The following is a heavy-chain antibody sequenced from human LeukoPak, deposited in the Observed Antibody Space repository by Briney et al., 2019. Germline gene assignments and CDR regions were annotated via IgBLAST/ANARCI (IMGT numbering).Heavy chain of an antibody. Sequence: SETLCLTCTVSGGSISSSSYYWGWIRQPPGKGLEWIGSIYYSGSTYYNPSLKSRVTISVDTSKNQFSLKLSSVTAADTAVYYCARCRDKWEVYYYYYMDVWGKGTTVTVSS. J-gene: IGHJ6*03. V-gene: IGHV4-39*01. D-gene: IGHD1-26*01. CDR2: IYYSGST. CDR1: GGSISSSSYY. CDR3: ARCRDKWEVYYYYYMDV.